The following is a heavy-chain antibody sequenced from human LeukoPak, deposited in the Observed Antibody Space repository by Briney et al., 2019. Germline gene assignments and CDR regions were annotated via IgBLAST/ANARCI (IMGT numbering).Heavy chain of an antibody. D-gene: IGHD5-18*01. CDR3: ALATDTAMVNTYDY. V-gene: IGHV2-5*02. Sequence: SGPTLVKPTQTLTLTCTFSGFSLSTSGVGVGWIRQPPGKALEWLALLYWDDDKRYSPSLKSRLTITKDTSKNQVVLTMTNMDPVDTATYYCALATDTAMVNTYDYWGQGTLVTVSS. J-gene: IGHJ4*02. CDR1: GFSLSTSGVG. CDR2: LYWDDDK.